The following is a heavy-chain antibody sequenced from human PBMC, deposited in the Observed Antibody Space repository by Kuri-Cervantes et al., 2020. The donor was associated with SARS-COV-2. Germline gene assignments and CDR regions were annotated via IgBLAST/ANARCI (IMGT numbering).Heavy chain of an antibody. D-gene: IGHD3-10*01. CDR1: GFTFSSYW. CDR2: IEQDGSGK. J-gene: IGHJ6*02. CDR3: ARDRNYYGSGTYYYYYGLDV. V-gene: IGHV3-7*01. Sequence: GGSLRLSCAVSGFTFSSYWMSWVRQAPGKGLEWVANIEQDGSGKYYVDSVRGRFIISRDNAKNSLYPQMNSLRAEDTAVYYCARDRNYYGSGTYYYYYGLDVWGQGTTVTVSS.